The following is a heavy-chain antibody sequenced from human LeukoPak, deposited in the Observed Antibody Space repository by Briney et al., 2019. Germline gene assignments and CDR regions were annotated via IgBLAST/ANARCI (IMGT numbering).Heavy chain of an antibody. CDR2: IHYSGNT. Sequence: SETLSLTCTVSGDSINNYYWNWIRQPPGKGLEWIGYIHYSGNTNYNPSLKSRVTISIDTSKNQFSLKLRSVTAADTAMYYCAGDTYGSDYWGQGTRVTVSS. D-gene: IGHD3-10*01. CDR1: GDSINNYY. V-gene: IGHV4-59*01. J-gene: IGHJ4*02. CDR3: AGDTYGSDY.